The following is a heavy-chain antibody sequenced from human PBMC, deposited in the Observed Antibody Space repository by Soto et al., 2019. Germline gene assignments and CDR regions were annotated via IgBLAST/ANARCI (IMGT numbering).Heavy chain of an antibody. J-gene: IGHJ6*02. CDR2: IIPIFGTA. CDR1: GGTLSSYA. D-gene: IGHD5-12*01. V-gene: IGHV1-69*13. CDR3: AISGYGDYYYYGMDV. Sequence: SVKVSCKASGGTLSSYAISWVRQDPGQGLEWMGGIIPIFGTANYAQKFQGRVTITADESTSTAYMELSSPRSEDTAVYYCAISGYGDYYYYGMDVWGQGTTVTVSS.